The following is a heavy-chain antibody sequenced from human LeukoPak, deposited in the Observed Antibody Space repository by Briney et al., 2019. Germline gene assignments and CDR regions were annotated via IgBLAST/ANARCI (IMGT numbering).Heavy chain of an antibody. Sequence: PSETLSLTCTVSGGSISSGSYYWSWIRQPAGKGLEWIGRIYTSGSTNYNPSLKSRVTISVDTSKNQFSLKLSSVTAADTAVYYCARLFYSSSSETYYFDYWGQGTLVTVSS. CDR1: GGSISSGSYY. CDR2: IYTSGST. V-gene: IGHV4-61*02. CDR3: ARLFYSSSSETYYFDY. D-gene: IGHD6-13*01. J-gene: IGHJ4*02.